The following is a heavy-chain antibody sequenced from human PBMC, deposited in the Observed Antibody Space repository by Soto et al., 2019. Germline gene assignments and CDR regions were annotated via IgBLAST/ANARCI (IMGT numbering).Heavy chain of an antibody. CDR1: GFTFDIYA. CDR2: ISWNSGTR. CDR3: AKEFGGYSYGYELDH. J-gene: IGHJ4*02. D-gene: IGHD5-18*01. Sequence: EVQLVDSGGGLVQPGRSLRLSCAASGFTFDIYAMHWVRQAPGNGLEWVASISWNSGTRGYADSVKGRFTISRDNAKNSLYLQMDSLRTEDTAFYYCAKEFGGYSYGYELDHWGQGTLVAVSS. V-gene: IGHV3-9*01.